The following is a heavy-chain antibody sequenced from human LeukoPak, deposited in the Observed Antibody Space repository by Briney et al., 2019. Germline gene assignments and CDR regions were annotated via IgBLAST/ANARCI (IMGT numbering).Heavy chain of an antibody. J-gene: IGHJ4*02. V-gene: IGHV3-30*02. D-gene: IGHD3-16*02. Sequence: PGGSLRLSCAASGFTFSSYGMHWVRQAPGKGLEWVAFIRYDGSNKYYADSVKGRFTISRDNSKNTLYLQMNSLRAEDTAVYYCARDRLLTFGGVIVDYWGQGTLVTVSS. CDR1: GFTFSSYG. CDR2: IRYDGSNK. CDR3: ARDRLLTFGGVIVDY.